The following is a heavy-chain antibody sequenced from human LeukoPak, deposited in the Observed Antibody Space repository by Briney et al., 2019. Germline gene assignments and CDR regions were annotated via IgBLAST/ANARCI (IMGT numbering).Heavy chain of an antibody. V-gene: IGHV3-23*01. CDR3: AKRNSRGWWYFDY. D-gene: IGHD6-19*01. CDR2: ISDSGGNT. Sequence: GGSLRLSCAASGFTFSTYAMNWVRQAPGKGLEWVSGISDSGGNTHYADSVKGRFTISRDNSKNTLYLQMNSLRAEDTAVYYCAKRNSRGWWYFDYWGQGTPVPVSS. CDR1: GFTFSTYA. J-gene: IGHJ4*02.